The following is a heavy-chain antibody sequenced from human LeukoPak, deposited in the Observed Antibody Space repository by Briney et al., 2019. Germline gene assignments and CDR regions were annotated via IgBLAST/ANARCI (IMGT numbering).Heavy chain of an antibody. V-gene: IGHV3-7*04. CDR2: IKQDGSKK. CDR3: TRVGYIDEGIDY. CDR1: GVTLSNYA. D-gene: IGHD5-24*01. Sequence: HTGGSLRLSCVASGVTLSNYAMTWVRQAPGKGLEWVANIKQDGSKKSYVDSVKGRFTISRDNAKNSLYLQMNSLRAEDTAIYYCTRVGYIDEGIDYWGQGTLVTVSS. J-gene: IGHJ4*02.